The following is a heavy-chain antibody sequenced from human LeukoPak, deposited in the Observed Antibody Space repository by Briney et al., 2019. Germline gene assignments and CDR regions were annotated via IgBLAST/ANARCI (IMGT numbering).Heavy chain of an antibody. CDR1: GYTFTSYY. CDR2: INPSGGST. J-gene: IGHJ6*02. V-gene: IGHV1-46*01. Sequence: GASVKVSCKASGYTFTSYYMHWVRQAPGQGLEWMGIINPSGGSTSYAQKFQGRVTMTRDTSTSTVYMELSCLRSEDTAVYYCATDLLSPIVVVVAATPVYYYYGMDVWGQGTTVTVSS. CDR3: ATDLLSPIVVVVAATPVYYYYGMDV. D-gene: IGHD2-15*01.